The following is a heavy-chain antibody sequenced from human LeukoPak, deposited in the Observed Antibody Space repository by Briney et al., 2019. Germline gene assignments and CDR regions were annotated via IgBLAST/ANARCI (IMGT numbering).Heavy chain of an antibody. D-gene: IGHD3-16*02. CDR3: AKVLGELSSLDY. V-gene: IGHV3-23*01. Sequence: GGSLRLSCAASGFTFSSYAMSWVRQAPGKGLEWVSAISGSGGSTYYADSVKGRFTISGDNSKNTLYLQMNSLRAEDTAVYYCAKVLGELSSLDYWGQGTLVTVSS. J-gene: IGHJ4*02. CDR1: GFTFSSYA. CDR2: ISGSGGST.